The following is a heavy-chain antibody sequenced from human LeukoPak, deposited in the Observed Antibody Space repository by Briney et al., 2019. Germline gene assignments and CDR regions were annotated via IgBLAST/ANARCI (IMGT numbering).Heavy chain of an antibody. CDR3: ARDRLHYDSLTGYPAD. J-gene: IGHJ4*02. Sequence: PGRSLRLSCAASGFTLNNHGVHWVRQAPGKGLEWIALMWYDGTIKDYADSVKGRFTISRDNSKNTLYLQMNSLRAEDTAVYYCARDRLHYDSLTGYPADWGQGTLVTVSS. D-gene: IGHD3-9*01. CDR2: MWYDGTIK. CDR1: GFTLNNHG. V-gene: IGHV3-33*01.